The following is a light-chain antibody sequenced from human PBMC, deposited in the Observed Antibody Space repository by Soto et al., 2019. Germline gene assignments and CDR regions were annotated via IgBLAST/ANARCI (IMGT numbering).Light chain of an antibody. CDR2: GAS. V-gene: IGKV3-20*01. J-gene: IGKJ3*01. CDR3: QQYGRYPFT. Sequence: EIVLTQSPGTLSLSPGERATLSCRASQSVSSNNLAWYQQRPGQAPRVVIYGASTRATGIPDRFSGSGSGTDFTLTISRLEPEDFAVYYWQQYGRYPFTFGPGTKVDIK. CDR1: QSVSSNN.